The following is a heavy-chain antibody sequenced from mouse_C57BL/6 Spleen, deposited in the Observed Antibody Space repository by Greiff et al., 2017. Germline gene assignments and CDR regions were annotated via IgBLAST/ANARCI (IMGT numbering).Heavy chain of an antibody. J-gene: IGHJ2*01. Sequence: QVQLQQSGAELVKPGASVKMSCKASGYTFTSYWITWVKQRPGQGLEWIGDIYPGSGSTNYNEKFKSQATLTVDTSSSTAYMQRSSLTSEDSAVYYCGRGIITTVVVPFDYWGQGTTLTVSS. V-gene: IGHV1-55*01. CDR2: IYPGSGST. CDR3: GRGIITTVVVPFDY. D-gene: IGHD1-1*01. CDR1: GYTFTSYW.